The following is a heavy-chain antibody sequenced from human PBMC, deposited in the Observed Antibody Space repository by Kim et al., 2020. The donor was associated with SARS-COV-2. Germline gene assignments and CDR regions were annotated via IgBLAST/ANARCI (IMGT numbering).Heavy chain of an antibody. V-gene: IGHV3-23*01. J-gene: IGHJ2*01. CDR3: ARVSVSGGWYFDL. Sequence: FYADSVRGMLTISRDSSKYTLYVQMNSLRAEDTAVYYCARVSVSGGWYFDLWGRGTLVTVSS. D-gene: IGHD3-16*01.